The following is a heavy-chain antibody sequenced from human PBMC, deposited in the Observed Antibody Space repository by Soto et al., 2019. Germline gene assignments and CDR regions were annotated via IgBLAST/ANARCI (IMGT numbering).Heavy chain of an antibody. Sequence: ETLSLTCTVSGGSISSYYWSWIRQPPGEGLEWIGYIYYSGSTNYNPSLKSRVTISVDRSKNQFSLKLSSVTAADTAVYYCARVGSAWPFDYWGQGTLVTVSS. CDR1: GGSISSYY. D-gene: IGHD6-19*01. CDR3: ARVGSAWPFDY. CDR2: IYYSGST. V-gene: IGHV4-59*12. J-gene: IGHJ4*02.